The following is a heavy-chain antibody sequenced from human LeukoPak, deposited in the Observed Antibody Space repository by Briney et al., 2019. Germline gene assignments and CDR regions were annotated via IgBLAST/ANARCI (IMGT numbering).Heavy chain of an antibody. CDR1: GYTFTSYG. CDR3: ARYVYGWFGDSSLNNWFDP. J-gene: IGHJ5*02. Sequence: ASVKVSCKASGYTFTSYGISWVRQAPGQGLEWMGWISAYNGNTNYAQKFQGRVTMTRNTSISTAYMELSSLRSEDTAVYYCARYVYGWFGDSSLNNWFDPWGQGTLVTVSS. CDR2: ISAYNGNT. V-gene: IGHV1-18*01. D-gene: IGHD3-10*01.